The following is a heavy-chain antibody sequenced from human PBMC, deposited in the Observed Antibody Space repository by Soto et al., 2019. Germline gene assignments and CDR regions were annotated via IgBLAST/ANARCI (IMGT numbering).Heavy chain of an antibody. CDR1: GGSISSSSYC. D-gene: IGHD6-19*01. CDR2: IYYSGST. Sequence: SETLSLTYTVSGGSISSSSYCWGWIRQPPGKGLEWIGSIYYSGSTYYNPSLKSRVTISVDTSKNQFSLKLSSVTAADTAVYYCARQSAVAGNWFDPWGQGTLVTVSS. V-gene: IGHV4-39*01. CDR3: ARQSAVAGNWFDP. J-gene: IGHJ5*02.